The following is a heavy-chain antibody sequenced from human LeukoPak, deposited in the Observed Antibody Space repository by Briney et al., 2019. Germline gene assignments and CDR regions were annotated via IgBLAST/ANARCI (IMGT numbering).Heavy chain of an antibody. Sequence: GGSLRLSCAASGFTFSNYGMHWVRQAPGKGLEWVAVIWSGGTDKYYADSVKGRFTISRDNAKNTLYLQMNSLRAEDTAVYYCARDRGYTQDYWGQGTLVTVSS. CDR2: IWSGGTDK. D-gene: IGHD5-12*01. CDR3: ARDRGYTQDY. CDR1: GFTFSNYG. J-gene: IGHJ4*02. V-gene: IGHV3-33*08.